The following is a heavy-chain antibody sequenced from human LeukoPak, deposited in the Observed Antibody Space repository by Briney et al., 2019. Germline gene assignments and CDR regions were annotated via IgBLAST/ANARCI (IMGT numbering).Heavy chain of an antibody. CDR1: GFTFSDYY. CDR3: AKPYYYGSGSYYGNFLH. D-gene: IGHD3-10*01. Sequence: GGSLRLSCAASGFTFSDYYMSWIRQAPGKGLEWVSYISSSGSTIYYADSVKGRFTISRDNSKDTLYLQMDSLTADDTATYYCAKPYYYGSGSYYGNFLHWGQGTLVTVSS. V-gene: IGHV3-11*01. J-gene: IGHJ4*02. CDR2: ISSSGSTI.